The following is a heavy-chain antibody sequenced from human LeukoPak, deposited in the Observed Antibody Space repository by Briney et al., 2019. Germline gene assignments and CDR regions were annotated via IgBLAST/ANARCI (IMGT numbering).Heavy chain of an antibody. V-gene: IGHV1-69*01. D-gene: IGHD5-24*01. CDR2: IIPIFGTA. CDR3: ARDGAEYIEMATLKFDY. J-gene: IGHJ4*02. CDR1: GGTFSSYA. Sequence: SVKVSCKAAGGTFSSYAISWVRQAPGQGLEWMGGIIPIFGTANYAQKFQGRVTITADESTSTAYMELSSLRSEDTAVYYCARDGAEYIEMATLKFDYWGQGTLVTVSS.